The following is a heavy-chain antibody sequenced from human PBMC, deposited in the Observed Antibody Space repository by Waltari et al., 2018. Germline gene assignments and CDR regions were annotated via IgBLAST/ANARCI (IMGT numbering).Heavy chain of an antibody. Sequence: EVQLVESGGGLVQPGRSLRLSCAASAFTFDDYAMHWARQAPGKGLAWVSGSSWNSGSIGLAHSGKGRVTISRDNGKNSLYRQMNSMRAEDTALYYCAKDPRSEQQLPRLYYYYYYMDVWGKGTTVTVSS. CDR1: AFTFDDYA. CDR2: SSWNSGSI. D-gene: IGHD6-13*01. J-gene: IGHJ6*03. V-gene: IGHV3-9*01. CDR3: AKDPRSEQQLPRLYYYYYYMDV.